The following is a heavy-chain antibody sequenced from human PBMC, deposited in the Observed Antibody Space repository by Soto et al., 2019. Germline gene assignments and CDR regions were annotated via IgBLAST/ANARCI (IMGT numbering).Heavy chain of an antibody. CDR1: GYSFTSYW. V-gene: IGHV5-51*03. CDR3: ATRLYYDYIWGSYRSLQNDAFDI. J-gene: IGHJ3*02. D-gene: IGHD3-16*02. Sequence: EVQLVQSGAEVKKPGESLKISCKGSGYSFTSYWIGWVRQMPGKGLEWMGIIYPGDSDTRYSPSFQGQVTISADKSISTAYLQWSSLKASDTAMYYCATRLYYDYIWGSYRSLQNDAFDIWGQGTMVTVSS. CDR2: IYPGDSDT.